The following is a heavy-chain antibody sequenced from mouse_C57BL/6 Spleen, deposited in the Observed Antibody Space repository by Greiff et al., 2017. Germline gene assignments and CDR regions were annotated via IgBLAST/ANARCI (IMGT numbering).Heavy chain of an antibody. CDR2: ISDGGSYT. D-gene: IGHD2-4*01. Sequence: EVHLVESGGGLVKPGGSLKLSCAASGFTFSSYAMSWVRQTPEKRLEWVATISDGGSYTYYPDNVKGRFTISRDNAKNNLYLQMSQLKSEDTAMYYCASDDYDPFDYWGQGTTLTVSS. J-gene: IGHJ2*01. CDR1: GFTFSSYA. CDR3: ASDDYDPFDY. V-gene: IGHV5-4*01.